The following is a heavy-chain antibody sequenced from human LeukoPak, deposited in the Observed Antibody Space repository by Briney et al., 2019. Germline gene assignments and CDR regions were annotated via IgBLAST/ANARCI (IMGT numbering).Heavy chain of an antibody. CDR3: ARRYNSGLYWYFDL. CDR2: IYYSGST. Sequence: SETLSLTCTGSGGSINSYSWSWIRQPPGKGLEWIAYIYYSGSTNYNPSLKSRVTMSLDTSKNKFSLKLTSVTAADTAVYYCARRYNSGLYWYFDLWGRGTLVTVSS. J-gene: IGHJ2*01. D-gene: IGHD1-1*01. V-gene: IGHV4-59*01. CDR1: GGSINSYS.